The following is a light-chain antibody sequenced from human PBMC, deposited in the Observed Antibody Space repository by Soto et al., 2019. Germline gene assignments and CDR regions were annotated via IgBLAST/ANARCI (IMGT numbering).Light chain of an antibody. Sequence: QSVLTQPPSASGTPGQRVTISCSGSSSNIGSNYVYWYQQLPGTAPKLLIYSNNHRPSGVPDRFSGSKSGTSASLAITGLQAEDEADYYCQSYDSSLSASDWVFGGGTKLTVL. CDR1: SSNIGSNY. CDR2: SNN. V-gene: IGLV1-47*02. CDR3: QSYDSSLSASDWV. J-gene: IGLJ3*02.